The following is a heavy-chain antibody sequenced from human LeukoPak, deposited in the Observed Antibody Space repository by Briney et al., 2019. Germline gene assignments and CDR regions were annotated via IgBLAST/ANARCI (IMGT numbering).Heavy chain of an antibody. CDR3: AKARSITMVRGSPSDP. J-gene: IGHJ5*02. D-gene: IGHD3-10*01. CDR2: IRASGDST. V-gene: IGHV3-23*01. Sequence: GGSLRLPCAASGFTFSRYAMSWVRRAPGEGLEWVSGIRASGDSTYYADSVKGRFTISRDNSKNTLYLYMNSLRAEDTAVYYCAKARSITMVRGSPSDPWGQGTLVTVSS. CDR1: GFTFSRYA.